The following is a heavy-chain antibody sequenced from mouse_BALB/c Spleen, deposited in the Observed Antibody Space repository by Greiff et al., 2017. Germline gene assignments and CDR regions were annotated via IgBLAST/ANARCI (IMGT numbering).Heavy chain of an antibody. CDR1: GFNIKDTY. CDR3: ARAVLEYGNSFAMDY. CDR2: IDPANGNT. V-gene: IGHV14-3*02. J-gene: IGHJ4*01. Sequence: EVQLQQSGAELVKPGASVKLSCTASGFNIKDTYMHWVKQRPEQGLEWIGRIDPANGNTKYDPKFQGKATITADTSSNTAYLQLSSLTSEDTAVYYCARAVLEYGNSFAMDYWGQGTSVTVSS. D-gene: IGHD2-10*02.